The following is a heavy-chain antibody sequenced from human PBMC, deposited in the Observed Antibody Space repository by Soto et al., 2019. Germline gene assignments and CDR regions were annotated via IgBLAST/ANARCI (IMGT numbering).Heavy chain of an antibody. V-gene: IGHV5-51*01. D-gene: IGHD6-6*01. CDR1: VYSFPSYC. CDR3: ARERKFRPTNFDY. Sequence: DSMKISCKNSVYSFPSYCIAWVRQMPGKGLEWMGIIHPGDSDTRYSPPFQGQVTISADKSITTAYLQWSSLKASDTAMYYCARERKFRPTNFDYSGKRTLVTVSS. CDR2: IHPGDSDT. J-gene: IGHJ4*02.